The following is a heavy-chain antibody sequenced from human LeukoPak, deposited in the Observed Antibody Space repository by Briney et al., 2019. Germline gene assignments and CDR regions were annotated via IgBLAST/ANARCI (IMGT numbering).Heavy chain of an antibody. CDR1: GFTFSRNG. CDR2: IWNDGSDK. Sequence: GGSLGLSCAASGFTFSRNGMHWVRQAPGKGLEWVAVIWNDGSDKYYADSVKGRFTISRDNSKNTLFLQMNSLRIEDTALYYCARDRYGTGGDLDYWGQGTVVTVSS. V-gene: IGHV3-33*01. D-gene: IGHD1-14*01. J-gene: IGHJ4*02. CDR3: ARDRYGTGGDLDY.